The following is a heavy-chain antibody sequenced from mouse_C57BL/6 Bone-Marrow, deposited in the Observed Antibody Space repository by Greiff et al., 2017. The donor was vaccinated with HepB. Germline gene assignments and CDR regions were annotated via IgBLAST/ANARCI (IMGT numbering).Heavy chain of an antibody. V-gene: IGHV5-6*01. Sequence: EVKLMESGGDLVKPGGSLKLSCAASGFTFSSYGMSWVRQTPDKRLEWVATISSGGSYTYYPDSVKGRFTISRDNAKNTLYLQMSSLKSEDTAMYYCARPQLRRSSAWFACWGQGTLVTVSA. CDR3: ARPQLRRSSAWFAC. J-gene: IGHJ3*01. CDR2: ISSGGSYT. CDR1: GFTFSSYG. D-gene: IGHD1-1*01.